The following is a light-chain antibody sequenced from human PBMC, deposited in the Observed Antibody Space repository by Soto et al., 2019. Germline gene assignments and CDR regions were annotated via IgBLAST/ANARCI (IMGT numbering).Light chain of an antibody. CDR1: SSNIGDNY. CDR2: DNN. Sequence: QSVLTQSPSVSAAPGQTVTISCSGSSSNIGDNYVSWYQQLPGTAPKLLIYDNNKRPSGIPDRFSGSKSGTSATLGITGLQPGDEADYYCQSYDSSLSGSRVFGGGTKLTVL. V-gene: IGLV1-51*01. J-gene: IGLJ3*02. CDR3: QSYDSSLSGSRV.